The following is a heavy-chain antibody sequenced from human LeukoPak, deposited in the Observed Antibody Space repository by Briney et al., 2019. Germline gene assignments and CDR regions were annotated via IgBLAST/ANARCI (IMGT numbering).Heavy chain of an antibody. V-gene: IGHV3-21*01. CDR3: ARDPGDIWFGELLPFDY. CDR2: ISSSSSYI. CDR1: GFTFSSYS. Sequence: NPGGSLRLSCAASGFTFSSYSMNWVRQAPGKGLEWVSSISSSSSYIYYADSVKGRYTISRDNAKNSLYLQMNSLRAEDTAVYYCARDPGDIWFGELLPFDYWGRGTLVTVSS. D-gene: IGHD3-10*01. J-gene: IGHJ4*02.